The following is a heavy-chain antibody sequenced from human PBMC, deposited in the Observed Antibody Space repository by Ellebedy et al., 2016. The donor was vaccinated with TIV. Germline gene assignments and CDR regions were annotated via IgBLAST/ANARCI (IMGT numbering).Heavy chain of an antibody. CDR1: GYTFTSYD. CDR3: ARVRYGSGNYYPRNDY. Sequence: ASVKVSXXASGYTFTSYDINWVRQATGQGLEWMGWMNPNTGNAAYAQKFQGRVTMTRDPSISTAYMELNSLRSEDTAVYYCARVRYGSGNYYPRNDYWGQGTLVTVSS. D-gene: IGHD3-10*01. J-gene: IGHJ4*02. V-gene: IGHV1-8*01. CDR2: MNPNTGNA.